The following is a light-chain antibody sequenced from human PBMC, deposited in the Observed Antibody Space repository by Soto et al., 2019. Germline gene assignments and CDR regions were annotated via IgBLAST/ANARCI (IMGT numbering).Light chain of an antibody. V-gene: IGLV1-40*01. Sequence: QSVLTQPPSVSGAPGQRVTISCTGGGSNIGAGYDVHWYQQLPGTAPKLLIYGNTDRPSGVPDRFSGSKSGTSSSLAITGLQAEDEADYYCQSYDSRLSGYVFGTGTKVTVL. CDR2: GNT. J-gene: IGLJ1*01. CDR1: GSNIGAGYD. CDR3: QSYDSRLSGYV.